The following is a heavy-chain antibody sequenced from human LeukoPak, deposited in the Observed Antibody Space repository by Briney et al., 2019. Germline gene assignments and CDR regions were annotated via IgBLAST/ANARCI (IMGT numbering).Heavy chain of an antibody. CDR1: GDSISSGDYY. CDR2: ISSSGST. CDR3: ARGSGSPSNAFDI. V-gene: IGHV4-61*02. J-gene: IGHJ3*02. D-gene: IGHD6-13*01. Sequence: SETLSLTCTVSGDSISSGDYYWSWIRQPAGKGLEWIGRISSSGSTNYNPSLKSRVTISVDTSKNQFSLKLSSVTAADTAVYYCARGSGSPSNAFDIWGQGTMVTVSS.